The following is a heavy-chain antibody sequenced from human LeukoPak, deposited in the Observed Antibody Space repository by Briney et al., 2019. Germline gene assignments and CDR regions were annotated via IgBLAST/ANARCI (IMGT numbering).Heavy chain of an antibody. D-gene: IGHD3-9*01. CDR3: ARGPPGPHYYDIFWDNYYYYMDV. J-gene: IGHJ6*03. V-gene: IGHV1-2*02. CDR1: GYTFTGYY. CDR2: INPNSGGT. Sequence: PWASVKVSCKASGYTFTGYYMHWVRQAPGQGLEWMGWINPNSGGTNYAQKFQGRVTMTRDTSISTAYMELSRLRSDDTAVYYCARGPPGPHYYDIFWDNYYYYMDVWGKGTTVTLSS.